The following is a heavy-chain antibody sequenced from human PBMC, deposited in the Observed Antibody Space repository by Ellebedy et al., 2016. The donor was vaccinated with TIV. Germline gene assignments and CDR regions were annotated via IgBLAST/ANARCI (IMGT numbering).Heavy chain of an antibody. V-gene: IGHV1-58*01. Sequence: ASVKVSCXASGFTFTSSAVQWVRQARGQRLEWIGWIVVGSGNTNYAQKFQERVTITRDMSTSTAYMELSSLRSEDTAVYYCAADPGPYYDILTGYYRDVYYFDYWGQGTLVTVSS. D-gene: IGHD3-9*01. CDR3: AADPGPYYDILTGYYRDVYYFDY. CDR1: GFTFTSSA. CDR2: IVVGSGNT. J-gene: IGHJ4*02.